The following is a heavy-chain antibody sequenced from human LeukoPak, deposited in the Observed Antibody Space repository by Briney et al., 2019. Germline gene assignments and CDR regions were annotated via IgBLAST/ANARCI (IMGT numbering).Heavy chain of an antibody. Sequence: SETLSLTCTVSGYSISSGYYWGWIRQPPGKGLEWIASIYHSGSTYYNPSLKSRVTISVDTSKNQFSLKLSSVTAADTAVYYCAREGYGDYVSAFDIWGQGTMVTVSS. V-gene: IGHV4-38-2*02. D-gene: IGHD4-17*01. CDR1: GYSISSGYY. J-gene: IGHJ3*02. CDR3: AREGYGDYVSAFDI. CDR2: IYHSGST.